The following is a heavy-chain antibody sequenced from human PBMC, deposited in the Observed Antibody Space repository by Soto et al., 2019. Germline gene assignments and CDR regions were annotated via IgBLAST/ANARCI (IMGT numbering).Heavy chain of an antibody. D-gene: IGHD4-17*01. J-gene: IGHJ3*02. Sequence: KFQGRVTITRDTSASTAYMELSSLRSEDTAVHYCARPMTTVTYDAFDIWGQGTMVTVSS. V-gene: IGHV1-3*01. CDR3: ARPMTTVTYDAFDI.